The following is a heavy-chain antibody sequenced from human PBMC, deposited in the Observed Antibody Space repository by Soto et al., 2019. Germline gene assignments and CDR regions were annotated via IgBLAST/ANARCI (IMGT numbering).Heavy chain of an antibody. J-gene: IGHJ2*01. D-gene: IGHD3-10*01. Sequence: QVQLVQSGAEVKKPGSSVKVSCKASGGTFSSYAISWVRQAPGQGLEWMGGIIPIFGTANYAQKFQGRVTITADEATSTDYMELSSLRSEDTAVYYCAREFGDGTKRTWYFDLWGRGTLVTVSS. CDR3: AREFGDGTKRTWYFDL. CDR2: IIPIFGTA. V-gene: IGHV1-69*01. CDR1: GGTFSSYA.